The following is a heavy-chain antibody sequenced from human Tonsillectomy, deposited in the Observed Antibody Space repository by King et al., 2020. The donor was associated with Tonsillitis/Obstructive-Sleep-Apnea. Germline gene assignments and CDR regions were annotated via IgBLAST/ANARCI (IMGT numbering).Heavy chain of an antibody. CDR3: ARATSTSAFDI. CDR1: GGSFSGYY. J-gene: IGHJ3*02. D-gene: IGHD4-11*01. V-gene: IGHV4-34*01. Sequence: VQLQQWGAGLLKPSETLSLTCAVYGGSFSGYYWSWIRQPPGKGLEWIGEINHSGSTNYNPSLKSRVTKSLDTSKNQFSLKLSSVTAADTAVYYCARATSTSAFDIWGQGTMVTVSS. CDR2: INHSGST.